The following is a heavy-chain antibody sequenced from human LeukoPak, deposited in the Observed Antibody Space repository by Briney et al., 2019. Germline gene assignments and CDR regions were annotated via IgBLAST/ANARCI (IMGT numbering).Heavy chain of an antibody. V-gene: IGHV3-20*01. J-gene: IGHJ4*02. CDR2: INRNGGST. D-gene: IGHD3-22*01. Sequence: GGSLRLSCAASRFTFDDYGMSWVRQAPGKGLEWVSGINRNGGSTGYADSVKGRSTISRDNAKNYLYLQMNSQRAEKTAWYHIARYPKRGYCESTAFDYWGQGTLVTVSS. CDR1: RFTFDDYG. CDR3: ARYPKRGYCESTAFDY.